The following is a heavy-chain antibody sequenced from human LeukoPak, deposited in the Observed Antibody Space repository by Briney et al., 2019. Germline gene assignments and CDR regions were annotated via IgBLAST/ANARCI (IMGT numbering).Heavy chain of an antibody. D-gene: IGHD4-17*01. J-gene: IGHJ6*03. CDR1: GFTFSSYW. Sequence: GGSLRLSCAASGFTFSSYWMHWVRQAPGKGLVWVSRINSDGSSTSYADSVKGRFTISRDNSKNTLYLQMNSLRAEDTAVYYCAKDFIGDGYMDVWGKGTTVTISS. CDR3: AKDFIGDGYMDV. V-gene: IGHV3-74*01. CDR2: INSDGSST.